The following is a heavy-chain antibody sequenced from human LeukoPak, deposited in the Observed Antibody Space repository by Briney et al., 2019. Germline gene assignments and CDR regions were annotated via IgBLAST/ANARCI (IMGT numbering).Heavy chain of an antibody. V-gene: IGHV3-20*04. CDR1: GFSFDDYG. J-gene: IGHJ3*02. CDR3: ARVVSGSYYLDAFDI. CDR2: THRSGGST. Sequence: PGGSLRLSCAASGFSFDDYGMNWVRQAPGKGLEWVSGTHRSGGSTGYTDSGKGRFTITREHAKNSLYLQMNSLRAEDTALYYCARVVSGSYYLDAFDIWGQGTMVTVSS. D-gene: IGHD1-26*01.